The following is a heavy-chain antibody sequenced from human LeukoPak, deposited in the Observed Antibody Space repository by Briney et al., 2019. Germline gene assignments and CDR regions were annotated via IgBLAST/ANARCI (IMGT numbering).Heavy chain of an antibody. CDR2: IDSSSDTI. D-gene: IGHD3-9*01. Sequence: GGSLRLSCAASGFAFSTSIMNWVRQTPGKGLEWVSYIDSSSDTIYYADSVKGRFTISRDNARNSLYLQMNSLRAEDTAVYYCAKGSYYDILTGYQVVRAFDIWGQGTMVTVSS. J-gene: IGHJ3*02. CDR1: GFAFSTSI. V-gene: IGHV3-48*04. CDR3: AKGSYYDILTGYQVVRAFDI.